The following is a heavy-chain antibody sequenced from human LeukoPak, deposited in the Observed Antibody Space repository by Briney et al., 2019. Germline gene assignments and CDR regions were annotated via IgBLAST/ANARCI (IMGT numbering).Heavy chain of an antibody. CDR3: ARLVNYYYYYMDV. D-gene: IGHD2-21*01. Sequence: RGESLKISCKGSGYSFTSYRIGWVRQMPGKGLEWMGIIYPGDSDTRYSPSFQGQVTISADKSISTAYLQWSSLKASDTAMYYCARLVNYYYYYMDVWGKGTTVTVSS. J-gene: IGHJ6*03. V-gene: IGHV5-51*01. CDR2: IYPGDSDT. CDR1: GYSFTSYR.